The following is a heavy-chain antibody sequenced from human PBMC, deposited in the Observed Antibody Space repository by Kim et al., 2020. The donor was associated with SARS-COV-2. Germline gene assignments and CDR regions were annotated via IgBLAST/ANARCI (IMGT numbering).Heavy chain of an antibody. CDR3: ARDRHLVMDY. Sequence: GGSLRLSCAASGFTFSSYGMHWVRQAPGKGLEWVAVICYDGSNKYYADSVKGRFTISRDNSKNTLYLQMDSLRAEDTAVYYCARDRHLVMDYWGQGTLVTVSS. CDR1: GFTFSSYG. J-gene: IGHJ4*02. D-gene: IGHD3-9*01. V-gene: IGHV3-33*01. CDR2: ICYDGSNK.